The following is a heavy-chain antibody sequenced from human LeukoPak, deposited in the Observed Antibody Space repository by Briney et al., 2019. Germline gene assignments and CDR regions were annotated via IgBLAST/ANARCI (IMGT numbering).Heavy chain of an antibody. CDR1: GFTFSSYG. CDR3: AKDWGYSSSSEYFQH. CDR2: IWYDGSNK. J-gene: IGHJ1*01. V-gene: IGHV3-33*06. D-gene: IGHD6-6*01. Sequence: PGRSLRLSCAASGFTFSSYGMHWVRQAPGKGLEWVAVIWYDGSNKYYADSVKGRFPISRDNSKNTLHLQMNSLRAEDTAVYYCAKDWGYSSSSEYFQHWGQGTLVTVSS.